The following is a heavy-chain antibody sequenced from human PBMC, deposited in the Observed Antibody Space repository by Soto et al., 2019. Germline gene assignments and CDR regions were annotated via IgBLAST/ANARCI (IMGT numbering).Heavy chain of an antibody. CDR2: INHSGST. CDR1: GGSFSGYY. CDR3: ARGDLRGYDSRGAYDY. D-gene: IGHD5-12*01. V-gene: IGHV4-34*01. J-gene: IGHJ4*02. Sequence: QVQLQQWGAGLLKPSETLSLTCAVYGGSFSGYYWSWIRQPPGKGLEWIGEINHSGSTNYNPSLKSRVTISVDTSKNQFSLKLSSVTAADTAVYYCARGDLRGYDSRGAYDYWGQGTLVTVSS.